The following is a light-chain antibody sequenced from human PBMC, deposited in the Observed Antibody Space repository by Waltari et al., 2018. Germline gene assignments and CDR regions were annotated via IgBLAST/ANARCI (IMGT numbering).Light chain of an antibody. J-gene: IGLJ2*01. CDR1: SSDVGGYNY. Sequence: QSALTQPRSVSGSPGQSVTISCTGTSSDVGGYNYFPWYQRHPGKAPELMLFDVNTRPSGVPDRFSGSKSGNAASLTISGLQAEDEADYYCSSYAGSYTVLFGGGTKLTVL. CDR3: SSYAGSYTVL. CDR2: DVN. V-gene: IGLV2-11*01.